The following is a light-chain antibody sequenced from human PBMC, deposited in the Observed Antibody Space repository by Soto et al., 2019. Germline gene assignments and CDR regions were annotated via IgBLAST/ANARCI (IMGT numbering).Light chain of an antibody. CDR2: GAS. J-gene: IGKJ3*01. CDR1: QSVSSN. CDR3: QQYNNWPPIFT. V-gene: IGKV3-15*01. Sequence: EIVMTQSPATLSLSPGERATLSCRASQSVSSNLAWYQQKPGQAPRLLIYGASTRATGIPARFSGSGSGTEFTLTISSLQSEDFSVYYCQQYNNWPPIFTFGPATKVDIK.